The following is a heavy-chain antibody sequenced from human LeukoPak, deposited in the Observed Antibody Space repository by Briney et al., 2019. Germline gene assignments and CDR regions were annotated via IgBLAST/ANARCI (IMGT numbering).Heavy chain of an antibody. J-gene: IGHJ4*02. Sequence: ASVKVSCKASGYTFTMYYIHWVRQAPGQGLEWMGMINPSDGATTYAQRFQGRVTMTRDMSTTTVYMEVSSLRSEDTAVYYCAKGYSSSWYDYWGQGTLVTVSS. CDR1: GYTFTMYY. CDR3: AKGYSSSWYDY. D-gene: IGHD6-13*01. V-gene: IGHV1-46*01. CDR2: INPSDGAT.